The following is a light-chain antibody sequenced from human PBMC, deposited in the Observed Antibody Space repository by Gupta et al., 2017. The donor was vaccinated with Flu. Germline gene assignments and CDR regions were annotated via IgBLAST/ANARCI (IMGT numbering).Light chain of an antibody. V-gene: IGKV1-9*01. Sequence: DIQLTQSPSFLSASVGDRVTITCRASQGISSYLAWYQQKPGKAPKLLIYAASTLQSGVPSRFSGSGSGTESTLTISSLQPEDFATYYCQQLNSYPRTFGQGTKVEIK. CDR3: QQLNSYPRT. CDR1: QGISSY. J-gene: IGKJ1*01. CDR2: AAS.